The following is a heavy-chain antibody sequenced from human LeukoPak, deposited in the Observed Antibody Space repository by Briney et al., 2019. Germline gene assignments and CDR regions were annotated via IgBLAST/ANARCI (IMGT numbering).Heavy chain of an antibody. Sequence: ASVKVSCKTSGYSFTNYGITWVRQAPGQGLEWMGWINPNSGGTNYAQKFQGRVTMTRDTSISTAYMELSRLRSDDTAVYYCARGAEWFGAHDGGNWFDPWGQGTLVTVSS. CDR2: INPNSGGT. CDR1: GYSFTNYG. CDR3: ARGAEWFGAHDGGNWFDP. D-gene: IGHD3-10*01. J-gene: IGHJ5*02. V-gene: IGHV1-2*02.